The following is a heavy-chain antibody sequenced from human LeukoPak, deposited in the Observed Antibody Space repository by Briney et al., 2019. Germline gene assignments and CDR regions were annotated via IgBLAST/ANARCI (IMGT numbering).Heavy chain of an antibody. D-gene: IGHD3-10*01. V-gene: IGHV3-21*01. CDR2: ISSSSSYI. Sequence: PGGSLRLSCAASGFTFSSYSMNWVRQAPGKGLEWVSSISSSSSYIYYADSVKGRFTISRDNAKNSLYLQMNSLRAEDTAVYYCARGERAHGMVRGVIISYYYGMDVWGQGTTVTVSS. CDR1: GFTFSSYS. CDR3: ARGERAHGMVRGVIISYYYGMDV. J-gene: IGHJ6*02.